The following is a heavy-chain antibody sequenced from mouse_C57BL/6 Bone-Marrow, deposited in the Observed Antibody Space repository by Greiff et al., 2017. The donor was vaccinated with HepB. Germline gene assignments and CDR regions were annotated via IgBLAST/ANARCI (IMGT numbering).Heavy chain of an antibody. J-gene: IGHJ1*03. V-gene: IGHV1-47*01. CDR3: ARPANYYGSSYWYFDV. CDR1: GYTFTTYP. D-gene: IGHD1-1*01. CDR2: FHPYNDDT. Sequence: VQLQQSGAELVKPGASVKMSCKASGYTFTTYPIEWMKQNHGKSLEWIGNFHPYNDDTKYNEKFKGKATLTVEKSSSTVYLELSRLTSDDSAVYYCARPANYYGSSYWYFDVWGTGTTVTVSS.